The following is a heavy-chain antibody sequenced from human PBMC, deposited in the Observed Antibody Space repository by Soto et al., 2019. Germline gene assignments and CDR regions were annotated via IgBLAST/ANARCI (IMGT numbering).Heavy chain of an antibody. CDR1: GGSFSGYY. Sequence: SETLSLTCAVYGGSFSGYYWTWIRQPPGTGLEWIGEINHSGSTNYNPSLKSRVTISVDTSKNQFSLKLSSVTAADTAVYYCARRWLLWFGELFPTHLDYWGQGTLVTVSS. CDR2: INHSGST. CDR3: ARRWLLWFGELFPTHLDY. V-gene: IGHV4-34*01. J-gene: IGHJ4*02. D-gene: IGHD3-10*01.